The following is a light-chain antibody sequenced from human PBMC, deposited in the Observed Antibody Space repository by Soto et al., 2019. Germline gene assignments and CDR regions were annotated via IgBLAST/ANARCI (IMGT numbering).Light chain of an antibody. CDR1: QYISSW. CDR2: KAS. V-gene: IGKV1-5*03. J-gene: IGKJ1*01. CDR3: QQYNSQRT. Sequence: DIQMTQSPSTLSASVGDRVTITCRASQYISSWLAWYQQKPGKAPKLLIYKASSLESGVPSRFSGSGSGTEFTLTISIRQPDDFATYYCQQYNSQRTFGQGTKVEIK.